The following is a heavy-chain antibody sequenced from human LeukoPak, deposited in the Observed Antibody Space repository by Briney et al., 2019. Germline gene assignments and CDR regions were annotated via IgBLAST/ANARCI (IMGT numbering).Heavy chain of an antibody. Sequence: GGSLRLSCAASGFTFSGYYMSWIRQAPGKGLEWVANIQQDGSEKYYVDSVKGRFTISRDNAKNSLYLQMNNLRVEDTAVYYCARDGGYSAFDYWGQGALVTVSS. V-gene: IGHV3-7*01. CDR3: ARDGGYSAFDY. D-gene: IGHD1-26*01. CDR1: GFTFSGYY. CDR2: IQQDGSEK. J-gene: IGHJ4*02.